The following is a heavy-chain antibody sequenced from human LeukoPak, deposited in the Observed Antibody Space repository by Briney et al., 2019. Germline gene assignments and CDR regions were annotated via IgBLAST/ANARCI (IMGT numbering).Heavy chain of an antibody. D-gene: IGHD3-22*01. CDR2: ISAYNGNT. CDR1: GYTFTGYY. J-gene: IGHJ4*02. Sequence: GASVKVSCKASGYTFTGYYMHWVRQAPGQGLEWMGWISAYNGNTNYAQKLQGRVTMTTDTSTSTAYMELRSLRSDDTAVYYCARGEAYDSSGYYLGWGQGTLVTVSS. V-gene: IGHV1-18*04. CDR3: ARGEAYDSSGYYLG.